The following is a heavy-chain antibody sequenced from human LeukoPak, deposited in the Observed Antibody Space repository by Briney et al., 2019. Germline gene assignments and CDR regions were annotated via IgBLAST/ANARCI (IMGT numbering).Heavy chain of an antibody. D-gene: IGHD3-10*01. J-gene: IGHJ4*02. V-gene: IGHV1-46*01. CDR1: GYTFTSYY. CDR2: INPSGGST. CDR3: ARDPRSPKDYYGSGMRYFDY. Sequence: ASVKVSCKASGYTFTSYYMHWVRQAPGQGLEWMGIINPSGGSTSYAQKFQGRVTMTRDTSTSTVYMELSSLRSDDTAVYYCARDPRSPKDYYGSGMRYFDYWGQGTLVTISS.